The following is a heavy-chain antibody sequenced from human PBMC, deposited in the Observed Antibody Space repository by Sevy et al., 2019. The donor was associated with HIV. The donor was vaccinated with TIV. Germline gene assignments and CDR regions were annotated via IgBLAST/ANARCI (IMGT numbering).Heavy chain of an antibody. CDR2: IHYKGSDK. J-gene: IGHJ6*02. Sequence: GGSLRLSCAASGFTFRTYAMTWVRQAPGKGLEWVAFIHYKGSDKYYADAVKGRYTTSRENSKNTVYLQMSSLRAEDTAVYYCAKDYSTGWYGYYYGMDVRGQGTTVTVSS. CDR3: AKDYSTGWYGYYYGMDV. V-gene: IGHV3-30*02. D-gene: IGHD6-19*01. CDR1: GFTFRTYA.